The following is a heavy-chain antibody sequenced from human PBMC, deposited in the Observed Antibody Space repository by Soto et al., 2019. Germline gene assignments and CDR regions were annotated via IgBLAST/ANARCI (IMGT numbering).Heavy chain of an antibody. CDR2: IDWDDDK. J-gene: IGHJ6*02. D-gene: IGHD2-15*01. V-gene: IGHV2-70*04. CDR3: AREHGGRDYGMDV. Sequence: GSGPTLVNPTQTLTLTCTFSGFSLSTSGMRVSWIRQPPGKALEWLARIDWDDDKFYSTPLKTRLTISKDTSKNQVVLTMTNMDPVDTATYYCAREHGGRDYGMDVWGQGTTVTVSS. CDR1: GFSLSTSGMR.